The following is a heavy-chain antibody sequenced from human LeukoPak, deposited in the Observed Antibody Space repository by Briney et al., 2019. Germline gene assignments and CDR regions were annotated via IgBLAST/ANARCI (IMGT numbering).Heavy chain of an antibody. CDR3: ARGLFGIVGATDAFDI. D-gene: IGHD1-26*01. V-gene: IGHV1-18*01. Sequence: ASVKVSCKASGYTFTSYGISWVRQAPGQGLEWMGWISAYNGNTNYAQKLQGRVTMTTDTSTSTAYMELRSLRSDDTAVYYCARGLFGIVGATDAFDIWGHGTMVTVSS. J-gene: IGHJ3*02. CDR1: GYTFTSYG. CDR2: ISAYNGNT.